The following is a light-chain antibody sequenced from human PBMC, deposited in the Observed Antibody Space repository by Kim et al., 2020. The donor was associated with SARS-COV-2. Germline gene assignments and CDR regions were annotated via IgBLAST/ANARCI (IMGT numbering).Light chain of an antibody. CDR2: GNT. V-gene: IGLV1-40*01. CDR1: SSNIGAGHD. J-gene: IGLJ2*01. CDR3: QSYDTSLRGSV. Sequence: RVTISCTGSSSNIGAGHDVHGYQHVPGTVPRLLIYGNTKRPSGIPDRFSASKSGSSASLAITGLHAEDEAEYFCQSYDTSLRGSVFGGGTKLTVL.